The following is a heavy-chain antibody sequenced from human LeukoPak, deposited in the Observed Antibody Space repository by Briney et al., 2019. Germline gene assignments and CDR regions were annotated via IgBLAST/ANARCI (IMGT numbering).Heavy chain of an antibody. D-gene: IGHD3-10*01. CDR1: EYTFTGYY. V-gene: IGHV1-2*02. J-gene: IGHJ4*02. CDR3: ARDLLGRGGSFDY. CDR2: INPNTGDT. Sequence: ASVKVSCKASEYTFTGYYMHWVRQAPGHGLXXXGWINPNTGDTDYAQKFXGRVTMTRGTSISTAYMELSRLTSDDTAVYYCARDLLGRGGSFDYWGQGTLVTVSS.